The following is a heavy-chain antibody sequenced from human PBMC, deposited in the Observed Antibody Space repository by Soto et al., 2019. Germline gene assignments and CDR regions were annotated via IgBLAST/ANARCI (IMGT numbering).Heavy chain of an antibody. CDR1: GFTFTSYS. D-gene: IGHD1-1*01. Sequence: QVQVVESGGGVVPPGGSLRLSCVVSGFTFTSYSMHWVRQAPGKGLEWVSTFWYDASDKTYADSVEGRFTISRNPSRSTLFLQMDNLRADDTAIYYCVLGAWNEYFFDFWGQEILVTVSP. CDR3: VLGAWNEYFFDF. J-gene: IGHJ4*02. CDR2: FWYDASDK. V-gene: IGHV3-33*01.